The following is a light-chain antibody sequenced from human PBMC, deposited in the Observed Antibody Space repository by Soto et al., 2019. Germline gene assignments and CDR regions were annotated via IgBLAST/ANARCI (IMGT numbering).Light chain of an antibody. CDR2: NTY. V-gene: IGLV8-61*01. CDR1: SGSVSTDDY. J-gene: IGLJ3*02. CDR3: VLYMGRGIGV. Sequence: QTVVTQEPSFSVSPGGTVTRTCGLSSGSVSTDDYPGWYQQTPGQAPRALIYNTYTRSSGVPDRFSGSIVGNKAALSITGAEADDESDYYCVLYMGRGIGVFGGGTKLTVL.